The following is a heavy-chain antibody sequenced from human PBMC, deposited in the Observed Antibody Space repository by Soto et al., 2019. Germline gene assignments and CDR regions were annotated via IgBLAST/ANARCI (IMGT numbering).Heavy chain of an antibody. CDR1: GGSISSSSYY. Sequence: SETLSLTCTVSGGSISSSSYYWGWIRQPPGKGLEWIGRIYYSGSTYYNPSLKSRVTISVDTSKNQFSLKLSYVTAADTAAYYCARIMVRGVINSYYYGMDVWGQGTTVTVSS. V-gene: IGHV4-39*01. CDR3: ARIMVRGVINSYYYGMDV. D-gene: IGHD3-10*01. CDR2: IYYSGST. J-gene: IGHJ6*02.